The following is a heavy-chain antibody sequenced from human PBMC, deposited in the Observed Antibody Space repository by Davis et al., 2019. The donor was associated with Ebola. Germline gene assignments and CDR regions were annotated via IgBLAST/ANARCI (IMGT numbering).Heavy chain of an antibody. CDR1: GFTFSDYY. V-gene: IGHV3-11*04. CDR3: ARDGMGHIVATIAPLDY. J-gene: IGHJ4*02. Sequence: GESLKISCAASGFTFSDYYMSWIRQAPGKGLEWVSYISSSGSTIYYADSVKGRFTISRDNAKNSLYLQMNSLRDEDTAVYYCARDGMGHIVATIAPLDYWGQGTLVTVSS. D-gene: IGHD5-12*01. CDR2: ISSSGSTI.